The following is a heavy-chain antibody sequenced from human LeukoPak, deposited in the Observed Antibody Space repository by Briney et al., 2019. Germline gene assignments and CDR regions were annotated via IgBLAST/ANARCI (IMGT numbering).Heavy chain of an antibody. Sequence: GRSLRLSCAAPGFTFSSHGIHWVPQAPHERLERVALIYYEISNKYYADSVKGRFTISRDNFKNTLYLQNNNLRAEDAGVYYCARPRGFCSGGDCYADYGMDVWGQGTTVTVSS. V-gene: IGHV3-33*01. CDR1: GFTFSSHG. CDR3: ARPRGFCSGGDCYADYGMDV. D-gene: IGHD2-21*02. CDR2: IYYEISNK. J-gene: IGHJ6*02.